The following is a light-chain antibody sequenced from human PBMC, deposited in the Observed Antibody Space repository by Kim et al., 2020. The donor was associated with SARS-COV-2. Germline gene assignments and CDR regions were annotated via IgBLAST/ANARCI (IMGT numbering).Light chain of an antibody. V-gene: IGKV3-11*01. CDR3: HQRSNWPLT. Sequence: WSPGERATLSCRATQRVGGSLAWYQQKPGLAPSLLIYDASNRATGIPARFSGSGSGTDFTLTISSLEPEDFAVYYCHQRSNWPLTFGGGTKVDIK. J-gene: IGKJ4*01. CDR1: QRVGGS. CDR2: DAS.